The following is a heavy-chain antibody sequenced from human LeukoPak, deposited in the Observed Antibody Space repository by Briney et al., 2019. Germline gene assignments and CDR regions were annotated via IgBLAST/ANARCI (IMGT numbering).Heavy chain of an antibody. CDR1: GFTVSSNY. D-gene: IGHD2-2*01. CDR2: IYSGGST. Sequence: GGSLRLSCAASGFTVSSNYMSWVRQAPGKGLEWVSVIYSGGSTYYADSVKGRFTISRDNSKNTLYLQMNSLRAEDTAVYYCARAPVVPVAGYDYYYGMDVWGQGTTVTVSS. J-gene: IGHJ6*02. V-gene: IGHV3-53*01. CDR3: ARAPVVPVAGYDYYYGMDV.